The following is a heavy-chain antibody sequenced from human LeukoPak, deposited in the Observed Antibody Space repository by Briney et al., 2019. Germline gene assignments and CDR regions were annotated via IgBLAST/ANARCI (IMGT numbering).Heavy chain of an antibody. J-gene: IGHJ4*02. CDR2: ITASSTAI. D-gene: IGHD3-9*01. V-gene: IGHV3-21*01. CDR1: GFTFNTYT. Sequence: GGSLRLSCAASGFTFNTYTMNWVSQAPGKGLEWVSSITASSTAIYSADSVKGRFTISRDNAKNFLYLQMNSLRAEDTAVYYCARTYYDILTGYNPYFDYWGQGILVTVSS. CDR3: ARTYYDILTGYNPYFDY.